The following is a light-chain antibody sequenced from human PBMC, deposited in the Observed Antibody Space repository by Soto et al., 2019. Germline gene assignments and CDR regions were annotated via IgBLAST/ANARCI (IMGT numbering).Light chain of an antibody. CDR1: HIISEW. V-gene: IGKV1-5*01. CDR3: QQYNNLWT. J-gene: IGKJ1*01. Sequence: DLQMTQSPATLSASVGDRVTITCRASHIISEWLAWYQQKPGRAPKLLIYHASRLGTGVPSRFSGSGSGTEFTLTISSLQPDDFATYYCQQYNNLWTFGQGTK. CDR2: HAS.